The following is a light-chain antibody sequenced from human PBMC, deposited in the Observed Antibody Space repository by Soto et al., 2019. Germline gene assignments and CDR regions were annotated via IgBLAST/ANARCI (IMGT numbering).Light chain of an antibody. Sequence: AIQLTQSPSSLSASVGDRVTLTCRASQGMSSYLAWYQQKPGKAPKLLIYKASTLKSGVPSRFSGRGSGTEFTLTISSLQSVDFAVYYCQQYDKWPQTFGQGTKVDIK. CDR1: QGMSSY. CDR2: KAS. V-gene: IGKV1D-13*01. J-gene: IGKJ1*01. CDR3: QQYDKWPQT.